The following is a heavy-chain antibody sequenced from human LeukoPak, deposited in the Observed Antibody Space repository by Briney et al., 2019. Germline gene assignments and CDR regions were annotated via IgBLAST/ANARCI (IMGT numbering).Heavy chain of an antibody. CDR2: IYYSGST. D-gene: IGHD7-27*01. CDR3: ARDQGANWGGYFDY. J-gene: IGHJ4*02. V-gene: IGHV4-59*01. Sequence: SETLSLTCTVSGGSISGYYWSWIRQPPGKKLEWIGYIYYSGSTNYNPSLKSRVTISVDTSKNQFSLKLSSVTAADTAVYYCARDQGANWGGYFDYWGQGTLVTVSS. CDR1: GGSISGYY.